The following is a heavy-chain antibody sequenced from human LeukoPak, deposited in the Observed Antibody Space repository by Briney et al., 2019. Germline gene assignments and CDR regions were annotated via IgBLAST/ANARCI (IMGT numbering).Heavy chain of an antibody. D-gene: IGHD4-11*01. V-gene: IGHV1-24*01. Sequence: ASVKVSCKVSGYTLTELSMHWVRQAPGKGLEWMGGFDPEDGETIYAQKFQGRVTMTEDTSTDTAYRELSSLRSEDTAVYYCATDVLATGSNYSPSFDYWGLGTLVTVSS. CDR2: FDPEDGET. CDR1: GYTLTELS. CDR3: ATDVLATGSNYSPSFDY. J-gene: IGHJ4*02.